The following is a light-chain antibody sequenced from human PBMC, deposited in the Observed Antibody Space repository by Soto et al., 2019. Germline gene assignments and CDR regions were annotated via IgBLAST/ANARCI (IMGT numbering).Light chain of an antibody. V-gene: IGLV2-8*01. CDR1: SSAVSSYDH. CDR2: QVT. J-gene: IGLJ1*01. Sequence: QSVLTHLPSASGAPGQSGTITCSGNSSAVSSYDHATQNQQHPGKAPQLPIYQVTTRRGGGPDRFSGSKSGNTASLTVSRLEVEDEADYSSSSDAGNYNDDFGPGTKVTV. CDR3: SSDAGNYNDD.